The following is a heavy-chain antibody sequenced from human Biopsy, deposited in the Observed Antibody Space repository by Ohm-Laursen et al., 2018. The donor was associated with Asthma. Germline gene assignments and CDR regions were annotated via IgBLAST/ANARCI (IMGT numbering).Heavy chain of an antibody. D-gene: IGHD3-16*01. V-gene: IGHV4-30-4*01. CDR3: ARRGGVRRYFDY. CDR1: SGSINSGAYY. Sequence: TLSLTCTVSSGSINSGAYYWRWVRQPPGKGPERIGYIYYIGSTYYNPSLKSHIAISLDRSKNQFLLNLSSVTAAYTCVYFCARRGGVRRYFDYWGQGTLVTVSS. J-gene: IGHJ4*02. CDR2: IYYIGST.